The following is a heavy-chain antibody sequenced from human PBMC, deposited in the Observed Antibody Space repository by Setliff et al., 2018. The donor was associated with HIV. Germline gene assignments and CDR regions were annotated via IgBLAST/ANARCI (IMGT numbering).Heavy chain of an antibody. CDR1: GGSFSGYY. D-gene: IGHD2-21*01. CDR2: ISVSGTDI. CDR3: ATDPRRLSY. Sequence: LSLTCAVYGGSFSGYYWSWIRQPPGKGLELLSYISVSGTDIKYADSVKGRFTISRDNAKNSLYLQMNSLRVEDTAVYYCATDPRRLSYWGQGTLVTVSS. J-gene: IGHJ4*02. V-gene: IGHV3-11*04.